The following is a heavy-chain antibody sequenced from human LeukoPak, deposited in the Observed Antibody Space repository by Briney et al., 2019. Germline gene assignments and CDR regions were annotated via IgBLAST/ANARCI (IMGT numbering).Heavy chain of an antibody. CDR2: INHSGST. CDR1: GGSFSGYY. J-gene: IGHJ4*02. V-gene: IGHV4-34*01. Sequence: PSGTLSLTCAVYGGSFSGYYWSWIRQPPGKGLEWIGEINHSGSTNYNPSLKSRVTISVDTSKNQFSLKLSSVTAADTAVYYCARAYSGIYSHFDYWGQGTLVTVSS. D-gene: IGHD1-26*01. CDR3: ARAYSGIYSHFDY.